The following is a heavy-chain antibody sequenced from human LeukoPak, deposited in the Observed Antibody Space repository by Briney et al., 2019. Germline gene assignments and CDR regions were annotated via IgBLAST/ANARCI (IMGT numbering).Heavy chain of an antibody. CDR2: INWNGGGT. D-gene: IGHD3-22*01. J-gene: IGHJ4*02. V-gene: IGHV3-20*04. Sequence: GGSLRLSCAASGFTFDDYGMSWVRQAPGKGLEWVSGINWNGGGTGYADSVKGRFTISRDNAKNSLYLQMNSLRAEDTALYYCAREIAHYYDSSGYYYFDYWGQGTLVTVSS. CDR1: GFTFDDYG. CDR3: AREIAHYYDSSGYYYFDY.